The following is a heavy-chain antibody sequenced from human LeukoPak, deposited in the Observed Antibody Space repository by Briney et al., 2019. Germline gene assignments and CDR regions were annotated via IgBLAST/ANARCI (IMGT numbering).Heavy chain of an antibody. Sequence: GGSLRLSCVASGFTFRSYGMHWVRQAPGKGLEWVAVMSYDGSNRYYADSVKGRFAISRDNSKNTLFQQKNSVKAEDAAVYYCAKGHRYCYDNSCYYSDYFDFWGQGTLVTVAS. CDR1: GFTFRSYG. CDR3: AKGHRYCYDNSCYYSDYFDF. V-gene: IGHV3-30*18. CDR2: MSYDGSNR. D-gene: IGHD3-22*01. J-gene: IGHJ4*02.